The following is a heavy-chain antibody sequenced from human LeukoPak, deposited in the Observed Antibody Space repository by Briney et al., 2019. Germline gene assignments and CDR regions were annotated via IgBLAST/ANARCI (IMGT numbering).Heavy chain of an antibody. J-gene: IGHJ3*02. CDR2: IYSSGNT. Sequence: SETLSLTCTVSGDYFSGSNYYWSWTRQPAGKGLEWIGRIYSSGNTNYNPSLKSRVTMSVDTSKNQFSLNLNSVTAADTAVYYCARFRGTTGTTPADAFDIWGQGTMVTVSS. CDR3: ARFRGTTGTTPADAFDI. CDR1: GDYFSGSNYY. V-gene: IGHV4-61*02. D-gene: IGHD1-1*01.